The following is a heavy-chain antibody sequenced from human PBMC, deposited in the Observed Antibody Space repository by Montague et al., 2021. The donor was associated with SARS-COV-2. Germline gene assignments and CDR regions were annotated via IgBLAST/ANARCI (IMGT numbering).Heavy chain of an antibody. D-gene: IGHD1-26*01. V-gene: IGHV4/OR15-8*01. Sequence: SETLSLTCVVYGDSISTDNWWPWGRPPAWTGLTMGGEISPTGSNKYKPSRKGRVSMSVDKSLNQFSLRLTSVTAADTAIHYGDRRGSGRSDLAYWGQGTLVTVSS. CDR2: ISPTGSN. CDR1: GDSISTDNW. CDR3: DRRGSGRSDLAY. J-gene: IGHJ4*02.